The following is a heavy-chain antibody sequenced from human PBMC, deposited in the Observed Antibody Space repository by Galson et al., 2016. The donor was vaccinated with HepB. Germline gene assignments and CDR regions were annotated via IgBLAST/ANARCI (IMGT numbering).Heavy chain of an antibody. Sequence: SLRLSCAASGFTFSKYALHWVRQAPGKGLEWVAVISTNGINEKYEDSVKGRFTVSRDNSKNTVDLQMNSLRPEDTAVYYCAKDQGVLRHFDWLTYDAFDMWGQGTVVTVSS. V-gene: IGHV3-30*18. CDR3: AKDQGVLRHFDWLTYDAFDM. CDR1: GFTFSKYA. D-gene: IGHD3-9*01. J-gene: IGHJ3*02. CDR2: ISTNGINE.